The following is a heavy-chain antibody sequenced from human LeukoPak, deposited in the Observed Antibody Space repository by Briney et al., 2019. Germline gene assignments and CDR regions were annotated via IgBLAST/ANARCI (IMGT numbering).Heavy chain of an antibody. D-gene: IGHD6-13*01. CDR3: ASEQQLVFF. V-gene: IGHV3-30*02. CDR2: IRYDGSNK. CDR1: GFTFGSYG. Sequence: GGSLRLSCAASGFTFGSYGVHWVRQAPGKGLEWVAFIRYDGSNKSYADSVKGRFTISRDNSKNKLYLQMNSLRVEDTAVYYCASEQQLVFFWGQGTLVTVSS. J-gene: IGHJ4*02.